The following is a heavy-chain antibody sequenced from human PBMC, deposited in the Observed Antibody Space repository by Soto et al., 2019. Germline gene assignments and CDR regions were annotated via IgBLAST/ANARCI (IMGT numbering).Heavy chain of an antibody. CDR3: ARGGMYHWGPWGMDV. V-gene: IGHV4-34*01. CDR2: INHSGST. Sequence: SETLSLTCAVYGGSFSGYYWSWIRQPPGKGLEWIGEINHSGSTNYNPSLKSRVTISVDTSKNQFSLKLSSVTAADTAVYYCARGGMYHWGPWGMDVWGQGTTVTVSS. D-gene: IGHD1-20*01. J-gene: IGHJ6*02. CDR1: GGSFSGYY.